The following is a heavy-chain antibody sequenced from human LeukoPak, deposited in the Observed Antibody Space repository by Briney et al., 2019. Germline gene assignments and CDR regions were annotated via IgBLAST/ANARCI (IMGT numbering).Heavy chain of an antibody. V-gene: IGHV4-59*12. J-gene: IGHJ4*02. Sequence: SETLSLTCTVSGGSISSYYWSWIRQPPGKGLEWIGYIYYSGSTNYNPSLKSRVTISVGTSKNQFSLQLNSVTPEDTAVYYCARDRRNYGDYAPFDYWGQGTLVTVSS. CDR1: GGSISSYY. CDR2: IYYSGST. CDR3: ARDRRNYGDYAPFDY. D-gene: IGHD4-17*01.